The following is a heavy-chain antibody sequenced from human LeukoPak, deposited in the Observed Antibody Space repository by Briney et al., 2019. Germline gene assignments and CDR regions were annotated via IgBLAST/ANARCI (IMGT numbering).Heavy chain of an antibody. V-gene: IGHV1-2*02. CDR2: INPNSGGT. CDR1: GYTFTDYY. D-gene: IGHD3-16*02. J-gene: IGHJ4*02. CDR3: ARAERGSGTYSFGGVIVKLIDY. Sequence: ASVKVSCKASGYTFTDYYMHWVRQAPGQGLEWMGWINPNSGGTNYAQKFQGRVTMTRDTSISTAYMELSRLRSDDTAVYYCARAERGSGTYSFGGVIVKLIDYWGQGTLVTVSS.